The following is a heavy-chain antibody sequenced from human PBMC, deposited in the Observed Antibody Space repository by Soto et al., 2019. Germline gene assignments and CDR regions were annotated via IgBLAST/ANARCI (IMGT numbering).Heavy chain of an antibody. Sequence: TLSLTCAVSGVSIHNSHSFWGWIRQPPGEGLEFVGSVYYSGGANYNPSLKGRVTISVDTSKNQFSLRLNSVTAADTAVYYCGRVVEGATRHTDFDSWGQGTLVTVSS. CDR1: GVSIHNSHSF. V-gene: IGHV4-39*01. D-gene: IGHD2-15*01. CDR3: GRVVEGATRHTDFDS. CDR2: VYYSGGA. J-gene: IGHJ5*01.